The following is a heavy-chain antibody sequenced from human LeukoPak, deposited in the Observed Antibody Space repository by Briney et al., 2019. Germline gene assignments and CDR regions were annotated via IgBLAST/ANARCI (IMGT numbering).Heavy chain of an antibody. D-gene: IGHD3-10*01. V-gene: IGHV3-23*01. CDR3: AKAPGAVPVHYMDV. J-gene: IGHJ6*03. CDR2: ISSTGGST. CDR1: GFTFRSHA. Sequence: QSGGSLRLXCAASGFTFRSHALTWGRQAPGKGLEWVSAISSTGGSTYYADSVKGRFTISRDNSKNTLSLLMNSLRAEDTATYYCAKAPGAVPVHYMDVWGKGTTVTVAS.